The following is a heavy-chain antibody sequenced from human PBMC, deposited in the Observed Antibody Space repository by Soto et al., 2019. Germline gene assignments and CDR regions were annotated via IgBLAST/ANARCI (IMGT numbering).Heavy chain of an antibody. CDR2: IYYSGIT. J-gene: IGHJ6*02. CDR1: GGSISSGGYH. V-gene: IGHV4-31*03. Sequence: QVQLQESGPGLVKPSQTLSLTCTVSGGSISSGGYHWSWIRQHPGKGLEWIGYIYYSGITYYNPSLKSRVTISVDTSKNQFSLKRSSVTAADTAVYYCARLDVWGQGTTVTVSS. CDR3: ARLDV.